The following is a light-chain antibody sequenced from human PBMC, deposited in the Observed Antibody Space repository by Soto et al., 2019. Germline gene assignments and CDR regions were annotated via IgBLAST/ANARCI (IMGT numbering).Light chain of an antibody. CDR1: QSISSY. J-gene: IGKJ5*01. Sequence: IQMTQSAASRAASVGSRVTITCGASQSISSYLNWYQQKPGKAPKLLIYAASSLQSGVPSKFSGSGSGTDFTLTISSLQPEDFATYYCQQSYSTPITFGQGTRLEI. CDR3: QQSYSTPIT. V-gene: IGKV1-39*01. CDR2: AAS.